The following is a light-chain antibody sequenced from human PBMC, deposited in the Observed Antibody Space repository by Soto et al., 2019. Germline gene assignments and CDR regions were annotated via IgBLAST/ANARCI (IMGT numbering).Light chain of an antibody. V-gene: IGKV1-5*03. CDR2: AAS. CDR3: QQYYSHST. Sequence: DIQITPSPSTLSASVGDRVTITCRASQNIRTWLAWYQQKPGKAPNLLIYAASSLESGVPSRFSGSGSATEFTLTISSLQPDDFATYYCQQYYSHSTFGQGTKVDI. J-gene: IGKJ1*01. CDR1: QNIRTW.